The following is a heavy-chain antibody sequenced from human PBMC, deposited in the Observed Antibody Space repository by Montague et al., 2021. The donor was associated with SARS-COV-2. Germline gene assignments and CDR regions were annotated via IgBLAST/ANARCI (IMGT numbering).Heavy chain of an antibody. J-gene: IGHJ4*02. CDR2: MHTSGST. Sequence: TLSLTCTVAGGSISYGSYVWTWIRQPAGKGLEWIGRMHTSGSTNYNPSLKSRVAISIDTSKDQFSLELSSVTAADTAVSYCASSHCGGDCYSGQGTLVTVSS. V-gene: IGHV4-61*02. D-gene: IGHD2-21*02. CDR1: GGSISYGSYV. CDR3: ASSHCGGDCY.